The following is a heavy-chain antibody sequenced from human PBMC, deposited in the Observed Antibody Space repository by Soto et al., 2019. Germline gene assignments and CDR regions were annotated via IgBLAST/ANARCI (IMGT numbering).Heavy chain of an antibody. CDR3: ASLSDVITMIRGIYPNRHVDY. CDR1: GITFSTYT. J-gene: IGHJ4*02. V-gene: IGHV3-21*01. D-gene: IGHD3-10*01. CDR2: ISSSSSYI. Sequence: PGGSLRLSCAVSGITFSTYTMNWVRQAPGKGLEWVSSISSSSSYIYYADSLKGRFTISRDNAKNSLYLQMNSLRAEDTAVYFCASLSDVITMIRGIYPNRHVDYWGQGTLVTVSS.